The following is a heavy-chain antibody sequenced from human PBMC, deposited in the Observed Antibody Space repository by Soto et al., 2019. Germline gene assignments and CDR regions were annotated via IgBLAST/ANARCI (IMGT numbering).Heavy chain of an antibody. CDR2: INHSGST. D-gene: IGHD4-17*01. Sequence: QVQLQQWGAGLLKPSETLSLTCAVYGGSFSGYYWSWIRQPPGKGLEWIGEINHSGSTNYNPSLKSRVTISVDTSKNQFSLKLSSVTAADTAVYYCARGHDYGDSRYDSWGQGTLVTVSS. V-gene: IGHV4-34*01. CDR1: GGSFSGYY. CDR3: ARGHDYGDSRYDS. J-gene: IGHJ4*02.